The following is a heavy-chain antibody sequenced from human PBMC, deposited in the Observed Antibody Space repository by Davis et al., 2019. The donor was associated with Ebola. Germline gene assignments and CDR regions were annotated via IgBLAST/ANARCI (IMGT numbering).Heavy chain of an antibody. CDR1: GFTFDDYA. CDR3: TAYDSTFRNY. J-gene: IGHJ4*02. V-gene: IGHV3-43D*03. Sequence: GESLKISCTASGFTFDDYAMHWVRQAPGKGLEWVSLISWDGRSTAYADSVRGRFSISRDNSKNFLFLQMNGLRAEDTAQYYCTAYDSTFRNYWGQGTLVTVSS. CDR2: ISWDGRST. D-gene: IGHD3-22*01.